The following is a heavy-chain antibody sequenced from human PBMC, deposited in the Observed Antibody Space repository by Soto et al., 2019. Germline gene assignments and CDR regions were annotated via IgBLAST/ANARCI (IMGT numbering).Heavy chain of an antibody. V-gene: IGHV1-69*13. CDR2: IIPIFGTA. J-gene: IGHJ4*02. Sequence: ASVKVSCKASGGTFSSYAISWVRQAPGQGLEWMGGIIPIFGTANYAQKFQGRVTITADESTSTAYMELSSRRAEDTAVYYCVLGYCSSTSCLYFDYWGQGTLVTVSS. D-gene: IGHD2-2*01. CDR3: VLGYCSSTSCLYFDY. CDR1: GGTFSSYA.